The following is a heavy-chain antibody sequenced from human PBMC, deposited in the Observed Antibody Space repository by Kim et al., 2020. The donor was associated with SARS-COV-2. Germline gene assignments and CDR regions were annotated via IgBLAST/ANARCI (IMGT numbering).Heavy chain of an antibody. D-gene: IGHD6-19*01. J-gene: IGHJ5*02. CDR3: ATSPQWLAGGFDP. Sequence: YAQKVQGRVTMTRNTSISTAYMGLSSLRSEDTAVYYCATSPQWLAGGFDPWGQGTLVTVSS. V-gene: IGHV1-8*01.